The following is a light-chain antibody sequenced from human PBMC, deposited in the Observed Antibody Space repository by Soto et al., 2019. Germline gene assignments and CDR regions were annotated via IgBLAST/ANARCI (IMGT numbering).Light chain of an antibody. CDR2: DAS. CDR1: QSVSSY. J-gene: IGKJ5*01. Sequence: EIVLTQSPATLSLSPGERATLSCRASQSVSSYLAWYQQKPGQAPRLLIYDASNRATGIPARFSGSGSGTDFTLTISSLEPEDFAVYYCQQYNIWWAFGQGTRLEIK. CDR3: QQYNIWWA. V-gene: IGKV3-11*01.